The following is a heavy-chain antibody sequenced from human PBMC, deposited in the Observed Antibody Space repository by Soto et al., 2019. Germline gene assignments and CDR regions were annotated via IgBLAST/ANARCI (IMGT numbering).Heavy chain of an antibody. Sequence: GGSLRLSCAASAFTFSSYWMSWVRQAPGKGLEWVANIKQDGSEKYYVDSVKGRFTISRDNAKNSLYLQMNSLRAEDTAVYYCARLWGMTSRVYYFYGMDVWGQGTTVTSP. D-gene: IGHD3-16*01. CDR3: ARLWGMTSRVYYFYGMDV. CDR2: IKQDGSEK. J-gene: IGHJ6*02. CDR1: AFTFSSYW. V-gene: IGHV3-7*01.